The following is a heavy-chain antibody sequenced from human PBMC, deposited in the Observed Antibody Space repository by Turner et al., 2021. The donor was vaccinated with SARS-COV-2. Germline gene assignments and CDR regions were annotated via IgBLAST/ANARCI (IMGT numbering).Heavy chain of an antibody. Sequence: EVHLVESGGVVVQPGGSLRLSFAASGFNFDDYTMHWVRQAPGKGLEWVSLIRWDGGSTYYADSVKGRFTISRDNSKNSLYLQMNSLRTEDSALYYCAKDFSSGYYSRYFQHWGQGTLVTVSS. V-gene: IGHV3-43*01. D-gene: IGHD3-22*01. CDR2: IRWDGGST. J-gene: IGHJ1*01. CDR1: GFNFDDYT. CDR3: AKDFSSGYYSRYFQH.